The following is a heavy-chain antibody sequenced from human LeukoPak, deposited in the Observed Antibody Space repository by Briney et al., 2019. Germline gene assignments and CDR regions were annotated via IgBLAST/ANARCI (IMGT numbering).Heavy chain of an antibody. V-gene: IGHV3-9*01. CDR1: GFTFDDYA. D-gene: IGHD3-10*01. CDR2: ISWNSGSI. J-gene: IGHJ4*02. Sequence: GGSLRLSCAASGFTFDDYAMHWVRQAPGKGLEGVSGISWNSGSIGYADSVKGRFTISRDNAKNSLYLQMNSMRAEDTALYYCGKDPNYYGSGSYNYWGQGTLVTVSS. CDR3: GKDPNYYGSGSYNY.